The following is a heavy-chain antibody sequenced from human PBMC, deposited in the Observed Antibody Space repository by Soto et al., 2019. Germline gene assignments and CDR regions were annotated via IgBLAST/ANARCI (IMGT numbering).Heavy chain of an antibody. J-gene: IGHJ5*02. CDR1: GGSIGSGDYY. CDR2: IYYSGST. Sequence: PSETLSLTCTVSGGSIGSGDYYWSWIRQPPGKGLEWIGYIYYSGSTYYNPSLKSRVTISVDTSKNQCSLKMSSVTAADTAVYYCAREINWFDPWGQGTLVTVYS. CDR3: AREINWFDP. V-gene: IGHV4-30-4*01.